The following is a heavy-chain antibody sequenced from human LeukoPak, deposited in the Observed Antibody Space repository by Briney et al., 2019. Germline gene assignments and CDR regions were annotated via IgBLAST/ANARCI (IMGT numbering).Heavy chain of an antibody. D-gene: IGHD3-22*01. CDR3: ARSSSGYFDY. V-gene: IGHV1-46*01. CDR2: INPSGGGT. Sequence: GASVKVSCKASGYTFTSNHMHWVRQAPGQGLEWMGIINPSGGGTTYAHKFQGRVTMTRDTSTSTVYMELSSLRSEDTAVYYCARSSSGYFDYWGQGTLVTVSS. J-gene: IGHJ4*02. CDR1: GYTFTSNH.